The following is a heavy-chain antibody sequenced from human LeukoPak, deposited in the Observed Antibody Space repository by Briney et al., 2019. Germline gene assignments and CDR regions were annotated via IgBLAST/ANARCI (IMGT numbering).Heavy chain of an antibody. Sequence: ASVKVSCKASGYTFTSYAMNWVRQAPGQGLEWMGWINPNSGGTNYAQKFQGWVTMTRDTSISTAYMELSRLRSDDTAVYYCARNYGDDEYYFDYWGQGTLVTVSS. J-gene: IGHJ4*02. V-gene: IGHV1-2*04. CDR3: ARNYGDDEYYFDY. CDR2: INPNSGGT. D-gene: IGHD4-17*01. CDR1: GYTFTSYA.